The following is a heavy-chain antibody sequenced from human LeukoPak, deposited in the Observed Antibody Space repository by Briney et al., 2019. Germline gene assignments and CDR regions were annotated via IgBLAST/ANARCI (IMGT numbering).Heavy chain of an antibody. J-gene: IGHJ3*02. D-gene: IGHD3-22*01. Sequence: GESLKISCKGSGYSFTNYWIAWVRQMPGKGLEWMGIIYPGDSDTRYSPSFEGQVTISADKSISTAYLQWSSLKASDTAMYYCARRWTYYYDSSGYRSDAFDIWGQGTMVTVSS. CDR2: IYPGDSDT. CDR3: ARRWTYYYDSSGYRSDAFDI. V-gene: IGHV5-51*01. CDR1: GYSFTNYW.